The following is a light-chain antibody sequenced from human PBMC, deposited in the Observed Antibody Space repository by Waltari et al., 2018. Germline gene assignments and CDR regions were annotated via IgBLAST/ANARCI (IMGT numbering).Light chain of an antibody. CDR2: DVN. V-gene: IGLV2-23*02. CDR1: SSDVGNYNL. J-gene: IGLJ3*02. CDR3: CSYAGSSISV. Sequence: QSALTQTATVSGSPGQSITISCTGTSSDVGNYNLVSWYQQHPGKAPKLIIYDVNKRPSWVSNRFSGSKSGNTASLTISGLQAADEADYYCCSYAGSSISVFGGGTRLTVL.